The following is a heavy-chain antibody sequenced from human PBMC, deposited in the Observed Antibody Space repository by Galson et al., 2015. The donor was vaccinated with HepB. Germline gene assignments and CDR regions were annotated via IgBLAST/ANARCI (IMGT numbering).Heavy chain of an antibody. CDR1: GFTFSSYA. J-gene: IGHJ4*02. CDR2: ISYDGSNK. CDR3: AREGGLVAGPDY. D-gene: IGHD6-19*01. V-gene: IGHV3-30*04. Sequence: SLRLSCAASGFTFSSYAMHWVRQAPGKGLEWVAVISYDGSNKYYADSVEGRFTISRDNSKNTLYLQMNSLRAEDTAVYYCAREGGLVAGPDYWGQGTLVTVSS.